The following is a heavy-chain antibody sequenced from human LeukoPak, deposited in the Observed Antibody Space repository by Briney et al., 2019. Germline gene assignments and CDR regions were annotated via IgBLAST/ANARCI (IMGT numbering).Heavy chain of an antibody. Sequence: SETLSLTCAVYGGSFSGYYWSWIRQPPRKGLEWIGEINHSGSTNYNPSLKSRVTISVDTSKNQFSLKLSSVTAADTAVYYCARRSSKHHYDSSGYYPRWFDPWGQGTLVTVSS. CDR2: INHSGST. CDR3: ARRSSKHHYDSSGYYPRWFDP. V-gene: IGHV4-34*01. J-gene: IGHJ5*02. CDR1: GGSFSGYY. D-gene: IGHD3-22*01.